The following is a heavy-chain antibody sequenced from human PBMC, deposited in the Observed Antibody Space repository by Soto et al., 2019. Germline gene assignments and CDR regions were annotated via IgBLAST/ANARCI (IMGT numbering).Heavy chain of an antibody. J-gene: IGHJ4*02. CDR2: ISSNGGST. V-gene: IGHV3-64D*06. D-gene: IGHD2-2*01. CDR3: VARYCITTTGDQVDY. CDR1: GFTFTNYA. Sequence: GGSLRLSCSASGFTFTNYAIHWIRQTPGKGLEYVSAISSNGGSTYYADSVEGRFTISRDNSKNTVFLQMSSLRTEDTAVYYCVARYCITTTGDQVDYWGQGTLVTVSS.